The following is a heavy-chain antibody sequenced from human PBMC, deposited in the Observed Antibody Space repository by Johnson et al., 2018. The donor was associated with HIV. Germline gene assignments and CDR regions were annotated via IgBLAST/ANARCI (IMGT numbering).Heavy chain of an antibody. CDR3: ARDAVISSGWYNVDAFDI. CDR2: IKKDGSEK. V-gene: IGHV3-7*05. J-gene: IGHJ3*02. CDR1: GFIISSYW. Sequence: VQLVESGGGLVQPGGSLRLSCAASGFIISSYWLTWVRQAPGKGLEWVANIKKDGSEKYYVDSVQGRFTISRDNAKNSLYLQMNTLRAEDTAVYYCARDAVISSGWYNVDAFDIWGQGTMVTVSS. D-gene: IGHD6-19*01.